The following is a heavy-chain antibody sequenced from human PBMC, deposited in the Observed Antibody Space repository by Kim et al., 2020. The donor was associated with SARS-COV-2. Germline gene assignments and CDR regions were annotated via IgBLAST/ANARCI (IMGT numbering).Heavy chain of an antibody. Sequence: GGSLRLSCAASGFTFSRYAMSWLRQTPERGLEWVSTISGGGTTTYYADSVKGRFTISRDDSKNPLYLQMNSLRAEDTAVFYCAKDSGTVGAREVFDYWGQGTLVTVSS. CDR3: AKDSGTVGAREVFDY. D-gene: IGHD1-26*01. V-gene: IGHV3-23*01. CDR1: GFTFSRYA. J-gene: IGHJ4*02. CDR2: ISGGGTTT.